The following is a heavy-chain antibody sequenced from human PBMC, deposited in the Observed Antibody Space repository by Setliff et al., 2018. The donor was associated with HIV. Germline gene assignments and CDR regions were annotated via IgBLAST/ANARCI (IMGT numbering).Heavy chain of an antibody. CDR2: IYYSGSA. Sequence: SETLSLTCTVSGGSISSSSYYWGWIRQPPGKGLEWLGSIYYSGSAYYNPSLKSRVTISVDTSKNQFSLKLSSVTAADTAVYYCARSITMIIVAPGAFDIWGQGTMVTVSS. CDR3: ARSITMIIVAPGAFDI. D-gene: IGHD3-22*01. V-gene: IGHV4-39*07. CDR1: GGSISSSSYY. J-gene: IGHJ3*02.